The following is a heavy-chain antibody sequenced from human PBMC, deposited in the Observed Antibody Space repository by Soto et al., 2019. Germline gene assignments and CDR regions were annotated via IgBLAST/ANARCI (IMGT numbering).Heavy chain of an antibody. CDR3: ARAQREYDSSGYNFDY. D-gene: IGHD3-22*01. CDR1: GGSISSGGYY. CDR2: IYHSGST. J-gene: IGHJ4*02. V-gene: IGHV4-30-2*01. Sequence: PSETLSLTCTVSGGSISSGGYYWSWIRQHPGKGLEWIGYIYHSGSTYYNPSLKSRVTISVDRSKNQFSLKLSSVTAADTAVYYCARAQREYDSSGYNFDYWGQGTLVTVSS.